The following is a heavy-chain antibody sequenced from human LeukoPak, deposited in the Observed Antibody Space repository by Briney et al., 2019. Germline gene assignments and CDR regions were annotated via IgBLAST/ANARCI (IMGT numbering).Heavy chain of an antibody. J-gene: IGHJ6*04. CDR1: GFTFSSHG. CDR3: AELGITMIGGV. D-gene: IGHD3-10*02. Sequence: GGSLRLSCAASGFTFSSHGMNWVRQAPGKGLEWVSGIRGDGVTTYYADSVKGRFTISRDNAENSLCLQMNSLRAEDTAVYYCAELGITMIGGVWGKGTTVTISS. CDR2: IRGDGVTT. V-gene: IGHV3-48*03.